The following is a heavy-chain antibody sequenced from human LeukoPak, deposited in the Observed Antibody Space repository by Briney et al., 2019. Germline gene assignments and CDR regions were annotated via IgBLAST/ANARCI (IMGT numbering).Heavy chain of an antibody. CDR3: VRESRRYQLPGLNDYYYMDV. CDR1: GFTFSSYG. V-gene: IGHV3-30*02. J-gene: IGHJ6*03. CDR2: IRYDGSNK. D-gene: IGHD2-2*01. Sequence: PGGSLRLSCAASGFTFSSYGMHWVRQAPGKGLEWVAFIRYDGSNKYYADSVKGRFTISRDIAKNSLYLQMNSLRAEDTAVYYCVRESRRYQLPGLNDYYYMDVWGKGTTVTVSS.